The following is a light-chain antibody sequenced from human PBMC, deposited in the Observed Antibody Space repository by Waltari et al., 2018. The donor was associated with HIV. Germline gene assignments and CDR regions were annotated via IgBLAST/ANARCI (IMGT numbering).Light chain of an antibody. CDR2: EAK. CDR3: LAWDSSTAV. Sequence: SYELTQSPSVSVSAGQTASITCSGDRLVDQYVSWYPPKPGQSPVMDMYEAKKRPSGVSDRYSGTNVGRTATLTISGTQAMDESDYYCLAWDSSTAVFGGGTKLPVL. J-gene: IGLJ3*02. CDR1: RLVDQY. V-gene: IGLV3-1*01.